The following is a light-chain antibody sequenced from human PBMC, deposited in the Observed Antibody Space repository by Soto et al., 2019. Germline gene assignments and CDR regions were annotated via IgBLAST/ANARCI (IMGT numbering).Light chain of an antibody. Sequence: SYVMTQPPSVSVAPGQTAKISCGGNNIGSKSVHWYQQKPGQAPVLVIYDDSDRPSGIPERFSGSNSGNTATVTISSVEAGDEADYYCQVWDNVSDHWVFGGGTNVTVL. CDR3: QVWDNVSDHWV. J-gene: IGLJ3*02. CDR2: DDS. CDR1: NIGSKS. V-gene: IGLV3-21*02.